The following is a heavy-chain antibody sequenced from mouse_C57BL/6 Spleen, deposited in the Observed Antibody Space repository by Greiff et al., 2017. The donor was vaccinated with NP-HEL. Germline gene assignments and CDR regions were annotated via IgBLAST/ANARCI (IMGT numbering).Heavy chain of an antibody. J-gene: IGHJ3*01. CDR1: GFTFSNYW. CDR2: IRLKSDNYAT. V-gene: IGHV6-3*01. D-gene: IGHD2-5*01. CDR3: TREGGYSNAWFAY. Sequence: EVKLVESGGGLVQPGGSMKLSCVASGFTFSNYWMNWVRQSPEKGLEWVAQIRLKSDNYATHYAESVKGRFTISRDDSKSSVYLQMNNLRAEDTGIYYCTREGGYSNAWFAYWGQGTLVTVSA.